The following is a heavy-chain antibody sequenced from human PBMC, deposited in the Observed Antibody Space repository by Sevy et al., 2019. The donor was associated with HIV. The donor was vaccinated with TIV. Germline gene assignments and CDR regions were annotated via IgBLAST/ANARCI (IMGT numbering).Heavy chain of an antibody. CDR3: AGGDTTMITDLDY. V-gene: IGHV3-23*01. J-gene: IGHJ4*02. Sequence: GGSLRLSCAASGLTLTTTGMSWVRQAPGKGLEWVAGVTSDGTTYYADSVRDRFTVSRDNSKNTLLLQLNSLRADDTAVFYCAGGDTTMITDLDYWGQGTLVTVSS. CDR1: GLTLTTTG. CDR2: VTSDGTT. D-gene: IGHD3-16*01.